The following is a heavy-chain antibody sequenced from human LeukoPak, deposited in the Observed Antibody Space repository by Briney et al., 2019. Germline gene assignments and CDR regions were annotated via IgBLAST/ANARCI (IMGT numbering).Heavy chain of an antibody. J-gene: IGHJ3*02. D-gene: IGHD6-19*01. CDR3: ARADSSGWNDAFDI. Sequence: PSETLSLTCTVSGGSISSYYWSRIRQPPGKGLEWSGYIYYSGSTNYNPSLTSRVTISVDTSKNQFSLKLSSVTAADTAVYYCARADSSGWNDAFDIWGQGTMVTVSS. CDR1: GGSISSYY. CDR2: IYYSGST. V-gene: IGHV4-59*01.